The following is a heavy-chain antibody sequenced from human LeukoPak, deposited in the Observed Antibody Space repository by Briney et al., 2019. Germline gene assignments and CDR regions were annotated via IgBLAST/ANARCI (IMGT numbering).Heavy chain of an antibody. J-gene: IGHJ6*02. D-gene: IGHD2-2*02. CDR3: AKGDIVIVPTAIRFYFYGMDV. V-gene: IGHV3-30*18. Sequence: PGGSLRLSCAASGFTFSSYEMNWVRQAPGKGLEWVAVISFDGSNKYYADFVKGRFTISRDNSKNTLYLQMNSLRVEDTAVYYCAKGDIVIVPTAIRFYFYGMDVWGQGTTVTVSS. CDR1: GFTFSSYE. CDR2: ISFDGSNK.